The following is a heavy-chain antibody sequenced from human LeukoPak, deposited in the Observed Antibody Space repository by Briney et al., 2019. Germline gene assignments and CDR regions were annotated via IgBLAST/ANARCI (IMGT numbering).Heavy chain of an antibody. CDR3: ARDSHIPLDY. CDR1: GYTFTNYA. CDR2: INTNTGNP. V-gene: IGHV7-4-1*02. J-gene: IGHJ4*02. Sequence: ASVKVSCKASGYTFTNYAMNWVRQAPGQGLEWMGWINTNTGNPTYAQGFTGRFIFSLDTSVSTTYLQISSLKTEDTAVYFCARDSHIPLDYWGQGTLVTVSS. D-gene: IGHD2-21*01.